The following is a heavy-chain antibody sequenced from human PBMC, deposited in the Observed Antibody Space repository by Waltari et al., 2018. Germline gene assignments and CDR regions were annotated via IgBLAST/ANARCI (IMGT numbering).Heavy chain of an antibody. J-gene: IGHJ4*02. Sequence: LQLQESGPGLVKPSETLSLTCTVSGGSISSSSYYWGWIRQPPGKGLEWVSAISGSGGSTYYADSVKGRFTISRDNSKNTLYLQMNSLRAEDTAVYYCAKSRTGRFDELFDYWGQGTLVTVSS. V-gene: IGHV3-23*01. CDR3: AKSRTGRFDELFDY. CDR1: GGSISSSSYY. D-gene: IGHD1-1*01. CDR2: ISGSGGST.